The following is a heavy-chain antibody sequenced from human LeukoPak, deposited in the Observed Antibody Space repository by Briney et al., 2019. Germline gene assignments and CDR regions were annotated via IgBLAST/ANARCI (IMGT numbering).Heavy chain of an antibody. Sequence: PGGSLRLSCAASGFTFSSYSMNWVRQAPGKGLEWVSSISSSSSYIYYADSVKGRFTISRDNAKNTLYLQMNSLRAEDTAVYYCAKDSSGYRNYFDYWGQGTLVTVSS. CDR2: ISSSSSYI. J-gene: IGHJ4*02. CDR3: AKDSSGYRNYFDY. CDR1: GFTFSSYS. D-gene: IGHD3-22*01. V-gene: IGHV3-21*01.